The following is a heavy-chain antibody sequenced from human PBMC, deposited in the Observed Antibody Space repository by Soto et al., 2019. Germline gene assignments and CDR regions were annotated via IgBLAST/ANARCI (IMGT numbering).Heavy chain of an antibody. CDR2: ISSSSTI. J-gene: IGHJ6*02. V-gene: IGHV3-48*02. D-gene: IGHD2-2*03. CDR1: GFTFSTYS. Sequence: GGSLRLSCAASGFTFSTYSMNWVRQAPGKGLEWVSSISSSSTIYYADSVKGRFTISRDNAKNSLYLQMNSLRDEDTAVYYCARDGYCVSTTCYFLPDVWGQGTTVTVSS. CDR3: ARDGYCVSTTCYFLPDV.